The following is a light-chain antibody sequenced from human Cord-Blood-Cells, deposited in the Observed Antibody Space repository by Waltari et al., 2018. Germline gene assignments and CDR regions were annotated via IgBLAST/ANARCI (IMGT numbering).Light chain of an antibody. J-gene: IGKJ3*01. CDR3: QQYYSYPFL. V-gene: IGKV1-8*01. Sequence: AIRMTQSPSSLSASTGDRVTITCRASQGISSYLAWYQQKTGKAPQLLIYAASTLQSGVPSRFSGSGSGTDFTLTISCLQSEDFAAYYCQQYYSYPFLFGPGTKVDIK. CDR2: AAS. CDR1: QGISSY.